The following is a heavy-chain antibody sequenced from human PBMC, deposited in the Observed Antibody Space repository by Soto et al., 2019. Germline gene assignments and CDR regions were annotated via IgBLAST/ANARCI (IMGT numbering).Heavy chain of an antibody. CDR3: ARDSSRILEWFGLMDV. J-gene: IGHJ6*02. CDR1: GYTFTSYA. V-gene: IGHV1-3*01. Sequence: ASVKVSCKASGYTFTSYAMHWVRQAPGQRLEWMGWINAGNGNTKYSQKFQGRGTITRDTSASTAYMELSSLRSEDTAVYYCARDSSRILEWFGLMDVWGRGTTVTVSS. D-gene: IGHD3-3*01. CDR2: INAGNGNT.